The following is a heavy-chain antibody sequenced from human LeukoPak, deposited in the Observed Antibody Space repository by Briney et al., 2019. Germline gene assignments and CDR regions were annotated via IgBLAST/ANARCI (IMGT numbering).Heavy chain of an antibody. D-gene: IGHD3-16*01. CDR1: GYTFTSYY. CDR3: ARQRLITDAFDI. Sequence: ASVKVSCKASGYTFTSYYMHWVRQAPGQGLEWMGMINPFDGSTTYAQKFQGRVIMTRDVSTSTVYMVLSSLRSEDTAIYYCARQRLITDAFDIWGQGTMVPVSS. CDR2: INPFDGST. V-gene: IGHV1-46*01. J-gene: IGHJ3*02.